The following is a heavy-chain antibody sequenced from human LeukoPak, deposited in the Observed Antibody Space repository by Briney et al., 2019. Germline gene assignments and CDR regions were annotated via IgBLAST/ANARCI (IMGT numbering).Heavy chain of an antibody. J-gene: IGHJ4*02. V-gene: IGHV3-74*01. Sequence: GGSLRLSCAASGFTFSSYWMHWVRQAPGKGLVWVSRISTDGSTTSYADSVRGRFTISRDNAKNTLYLQMNSLRAEDTAVYYCTRPGGNFFFDYWGQGTLVTVSS. CDR2: ISTDGSTT. CDR1: GFTFSSYW. D-gene: IGHD4-23*01. CDR3: TRPGGNFFFDY.